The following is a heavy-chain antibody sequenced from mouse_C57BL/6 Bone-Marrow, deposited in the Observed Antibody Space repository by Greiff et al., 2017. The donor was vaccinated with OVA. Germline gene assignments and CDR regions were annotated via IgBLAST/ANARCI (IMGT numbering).Heavy chain of an antibody. D-gene: IGHD1-1*01. CDR1: GFTFSSYA. CDR3: ARDPSIYYYGSSSLYYYAMDY. J-gene: IGHJ4*01. Sequence: EVQLVESGGGLVKPGGSLKLSCAASGFTFSSYAMSWVRQTPEKRLEWVATISRDNAKNNLYLQMSHLKSEDTAMYYCARDPSIYYYGSSSLYYYAMDYWGQGTSVTVSS. V-gene: IGHV5-4*01.